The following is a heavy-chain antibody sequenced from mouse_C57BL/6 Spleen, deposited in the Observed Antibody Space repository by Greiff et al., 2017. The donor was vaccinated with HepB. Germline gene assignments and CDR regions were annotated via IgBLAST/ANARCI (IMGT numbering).Heavy chain of an antibody. D-gene: IGHD3-1*01. Sequence: VKLMESGAELVRPGASVTLSCKASGYTFTDYEMHWVKQTPVHGLEWIGAIDPETGGTAYNQKFKGKAILTADKSSSTAYMELRSLTSEDSAVYYCTSRGLRGYYFDYWGQGTTLTVSS. CDR1: GYTFTDYE. CDR2: IDPETGGT. CDR3: TSRGLRGYYFDY. J-gene: IGHJ2*01. V-gene: IGHV1-15*01.